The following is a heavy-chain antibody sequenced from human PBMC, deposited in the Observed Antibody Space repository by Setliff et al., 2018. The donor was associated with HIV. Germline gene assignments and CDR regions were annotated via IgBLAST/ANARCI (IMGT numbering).Heavy chain of an antibody. CDR2: INPSGTT. CDR3: ARSQRGYSGRYSFEY. V-gene: IGHV4-4*09. J-gene: IGHJ4*02. D-gene: IGHD5-12*01. CDR1: GGSISSYY. Sequence: LSLTCTVSGGSISSYYWSGIRQPPGKGLEWIGYINPSGTTNYNPSLKSRVTISLDTSRSHFSLKLSSVTAADTAVYYCARSQRGYSGRYSFEYWGQGRRVTVSS.